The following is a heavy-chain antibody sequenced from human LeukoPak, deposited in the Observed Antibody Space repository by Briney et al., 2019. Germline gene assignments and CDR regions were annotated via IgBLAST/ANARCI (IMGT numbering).Heavy chain of an antibody. CDR1: GLSFNKDV. Sequence: GGSLRLSCVVSGLSFNKDVMSWFRQAPGKGLEWVSSVSPGGVSPNHADSVKGRFTVSRDDSLNTLYLQMNSLRVDDTAVYYCASGYDSSGYYYNYWGQGTLVTVSS. V-gene: IGHV3-23*01. D-gene: IGHD3-22*01. J-gene: IGHJ4*02. CDR2: VSPGGVSP. CDR3: ASGYDSSGYYYNY.